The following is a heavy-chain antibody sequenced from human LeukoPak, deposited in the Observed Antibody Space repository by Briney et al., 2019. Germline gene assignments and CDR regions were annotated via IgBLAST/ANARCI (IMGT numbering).Heavy chain of an antibody. V-gene: IGHV3-7*01. Sequence: GGSLRLSCAASGFTFSSSWISWVRQAPGKGLEWVANIREDGSDKWYVDSVKGRFTVSKDNAQNSVFLQTNSLRVEDTAVYYCARAARGGPTYYMDVWGKGTTVTVSS. D-gene: IGHD2-15*01. CDR3: ARAARGGPTYYMDV. CDR2: IREDGSDK. J-gene: IGHJ6*03. CDR1: GFTFSSSW.